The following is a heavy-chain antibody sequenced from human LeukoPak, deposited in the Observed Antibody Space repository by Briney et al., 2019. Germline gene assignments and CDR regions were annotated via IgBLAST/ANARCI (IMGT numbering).Heavy chain of an antibody. V-gene: IGHV3-53*05. D-gene: IGHD3-10*02. Sequence: GGSLRLSCAASGFTVSSNYMSWVRQAPGKGLEWVSVIYSGGSTYYADSVKGRFTISRDNSKNTLYLQMNSLRTDDTAVYYCGKEQGGSYVHAFDPWGQGTVVTVSS. J-gene: IGHJ5*02. CDR1: GFTVSSNY. CDR3: GKEQGGSYVHAFDP. CDR2: IYSGGST.